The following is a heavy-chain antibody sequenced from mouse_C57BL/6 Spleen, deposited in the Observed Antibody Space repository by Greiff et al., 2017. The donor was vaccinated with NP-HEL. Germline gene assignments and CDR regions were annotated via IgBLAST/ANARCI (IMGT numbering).Heavy chain of an antibody. D-gene: IGHD6-1*01. V-gene: IGHV1-7*01. CDR2: INPGSGYT. Sequence: VQLQQSGAELAKPGASVKLSCKASGYTFPRYCMPMGKQMRRPCLSFIFSINPGSGYTKYNQKFKDKATLTADKSSSTAYMQLSSLTTEDSAVYYSQRPAHHVSNKIDYWGQGPTHT. CDR1: GYTFPRYC. J-gene: IGHJ2*01. CDR3: QRPAHHVSNKIDY.